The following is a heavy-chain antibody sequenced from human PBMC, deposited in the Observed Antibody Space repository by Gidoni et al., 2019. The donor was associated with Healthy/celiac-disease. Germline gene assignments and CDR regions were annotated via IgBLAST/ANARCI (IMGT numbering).Heavy chain of an antibody. J-gene: IGHJ3*02. Sequence: QVQLQESGPGLVKPSETLSLPCTVPGGSISSYYWSWIRQPPGKGLEWIGYIYYSGSTNYNPSLKSRVTISVDTSKNQFSLKLSSVTAADTAVYYCARDRESSGWAGEEPFDIWGQGTMVTVSS. CDR3: ARDRESSGWAGEEPFDI. D-gene: IGHD6-19*01. CDR1: GGSISSYY. V-gene: IGHV4-59*01. CDR2: IYYSGST.